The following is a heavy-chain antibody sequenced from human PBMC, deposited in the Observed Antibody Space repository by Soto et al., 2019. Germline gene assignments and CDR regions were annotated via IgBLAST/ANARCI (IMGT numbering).Heavy chain of an antibody. CDR3: ARDYYKYYDSSGYYRSPAY. V-gene: IGHV3-53*05. J-gene: IGHJ4*02. CDR2: IYSGGST. Sequence: PGGSLRLSCEVSGFSVTANYMSWVRQAPEKGLEWVSVIYSGGSTYYVDSVKGRFSISRDNSRNTLFLQMNSLRAEDTAVYYCARDYYKYYDSSGYYRSPAYWGQGTLVTVSS. D-gene: IGHD3-22*01. CDR1: GFSVTANY.